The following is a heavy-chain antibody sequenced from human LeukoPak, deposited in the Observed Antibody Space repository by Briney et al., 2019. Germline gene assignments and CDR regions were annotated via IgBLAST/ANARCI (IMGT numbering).Heavy chain of an antibody. CDR2: INHFGTT. J-gene: IGHJ6*03. V-gene: IGHV4-34*01. CDR3: ARLVVTAPHYHYYMDV. Sequence: SETLSLTCNVSGVSFNGYYWTWIRQPPGKGLEWIAEINHFGTTNHNPSLKSRVTVSTDTSKNQFFLKLTSVTAADTALYYCARLVVTAPHYHYYMDVWGEGTTVTVSS. CDR1: GVSFNGYY. D-gene: IGHD2-21*02.